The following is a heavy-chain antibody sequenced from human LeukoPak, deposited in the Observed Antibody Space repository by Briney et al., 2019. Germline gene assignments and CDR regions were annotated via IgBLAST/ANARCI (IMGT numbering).Heavy chain of an antibody. CDR2: MHYIGSS. J-gene: IGHJ4*02. V-gene: IGHV4-39*07. Sequence: PSETLSLTCTVSGGSVSSHTYYWGWIRQPPGKGLEWIGSMHYIGSSYYNPSLKSRVTMSVDTSKNQFSLKLSSVTAADTAVYYCARIVGATIDYWGQGTLVTVFS. D-gene: IGHD1-26*01. CDR3: ARIVGATIDY. CDR1: GGSVSSHTYY.